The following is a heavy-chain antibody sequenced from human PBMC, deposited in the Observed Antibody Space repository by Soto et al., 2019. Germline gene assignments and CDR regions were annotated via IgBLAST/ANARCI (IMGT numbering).Heavy chain of an antibody. V-gene: IGHV1-3*01. J-gene: IGHJ3*02. CDR1: GYTFTSYA. Sequence: ASVKVSCKASGYTFTSYAMHWVRQAPGQRLEWMGWINAGNGNTKYSQKFQGRVTITRDTSASTAYMELSSLRSEDTAVYYCAREGQQQLEEAFDIWGQGTMGTVSS. CDR3: AREGQQQLEEAFDI. CDR2: INAGNGNT. D-gene: IGHD6-13*01.